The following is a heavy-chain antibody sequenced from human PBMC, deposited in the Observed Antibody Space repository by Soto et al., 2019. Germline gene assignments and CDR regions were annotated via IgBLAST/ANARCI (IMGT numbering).Heavy chain of an antibody. D-gene: IGHD5-12*01. CDR2: IIPIFGTA. CDR3: ARGHPAPWAHRGYSGYVYFDY. Sequence: QVQLVQSGAEVKKPGSSVKVSCKASGGTFSSYAISWVRQAPGQGLEWMGGIIPIFGTANYAQKIQGRVTINEDESTSTADMELSSLRSEDTAVYYCARGHPAPWAHRGYSGYVYFDYWGQGTLVTVSS. CDR1: GGTFSSYA. V-gene: IGHV1-69*01. J-gene: IGHJ4*02.